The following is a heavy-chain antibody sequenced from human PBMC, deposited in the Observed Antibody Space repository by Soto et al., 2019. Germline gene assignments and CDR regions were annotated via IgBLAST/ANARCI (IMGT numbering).Heavy chain of an antibody. CDR1: GGSFSSYA. D-gene: IGHD2-2*01. Sequence: QVQLVQSGAEVKKPGSSVKVSCKASGGSFSSYAITWVRQAPGQGFEWMGGIIVLFGTTNYALKFQGRVTISADDPTSTGYMELSSLRSEDTAVYYCARTDCSSISCSDYSHYGMDVWGQGTKVSVSS. CDR2: IIVLFGTT. J-gene: IGHJ6*02. CDR3: ARTDCSSISCSDYSHYGMDV. V-gene: IGHV1-69*01.